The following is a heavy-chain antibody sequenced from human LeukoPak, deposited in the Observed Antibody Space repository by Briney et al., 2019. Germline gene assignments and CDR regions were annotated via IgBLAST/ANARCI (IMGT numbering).Heavy chain of an antibody. V-gene: IGHV3-23*01. J-gene: IGHJ4*02. D-gene: IGHD3-3*01. CDR1: GFTFSSSA. CDR2: ISASGGST. CDR3: ARDRAWNYFDY. Sequence: GGSLRLSCAASGFTFSSSAMSWVRQVPGKGLEWVSGISASGGSTSYADSVRGRFTISRDNSKNTLYLQMDSLRAEDTAVYYCARDRAWNYFDYWGQGTLVTVSS.